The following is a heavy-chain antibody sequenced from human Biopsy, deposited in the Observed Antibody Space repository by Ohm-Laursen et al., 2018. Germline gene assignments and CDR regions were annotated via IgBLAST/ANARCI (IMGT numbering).Heavy chain of an antibody. CDR3: ARAYPPPGRRLVVVAGDFDC. CDR2: IYGGGSPV. D-gene: IGHD2-15*01. V-gene: IGHV3-48*03. J-gene: IGHJ4*02. Sequence: SLRLSSAAFGFAFNLYEMNWVRQAPGKGMEWISYIYGGGSPVSYADSVKGRFTISRDNAKNSLYLQMNSLRAEDTAVYYCARAYPPPGRRLVVVAGDFDCWGQGTRVTVSS. CDR1: GFAFNLYE.